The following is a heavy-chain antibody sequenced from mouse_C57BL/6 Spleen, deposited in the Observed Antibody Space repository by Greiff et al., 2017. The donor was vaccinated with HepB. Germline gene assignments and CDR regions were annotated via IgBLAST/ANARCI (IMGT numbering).Heavy chain of an antibody. CDR1: GYTFTSYG. V-gene: IGHV1-81*01. J-gene: IGHJ2*01. CDR3: ARLGDYEDDY. D-gene: IGHD2-4*01. CDR2: IYPRSGNT. Sequence: QVQLKESGAELARPGASVKLSCKASGYTFTSYGISWVKQRTGQGLEWIGEIYPRSGNTYYNEKFKGKATLTADKSSSTAYMELRSLTSEDSAVYFCARLGDYEDDYWGQGTTLTVSS.